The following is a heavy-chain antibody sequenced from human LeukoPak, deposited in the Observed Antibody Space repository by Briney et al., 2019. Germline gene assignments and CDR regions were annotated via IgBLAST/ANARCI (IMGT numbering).Heavy chain of an antibody. CDR1: GGSISSGDYY. J-gene: IGHJ4*02. V-gene: IGHV4-30-4*08. CDR2: IYYSGST. D-gene: IGHD5-18*01. CDR3: ARGLARSVQLWLQDY. Sequence: SQTLSLTCTVSGGSISSGDYYWSWIRQPPGKGLEWIGYIYYSGSTYYNPSLKSRVTISVDTSKNQFSLKLSSVTAADTAVYYCARGLARSVQLWLQDYWGQGTLVTVSS.